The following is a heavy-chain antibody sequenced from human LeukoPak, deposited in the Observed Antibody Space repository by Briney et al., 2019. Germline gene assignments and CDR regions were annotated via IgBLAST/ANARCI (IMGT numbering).Heavy chain of an antibody. V-gene: IGHV4-39*01. J-gene: IGHJ5*02. CDR3: AQSLGSSTWFGNWFDP. D-gene: IGHD6-13*01. CDR1: GGSISSSSYS. Sequence: PSETLSLTCTVSGGSISSSSYSWGWIRRPPGKGLEWIGSIYFSGSTYYNPSLKSRVTISVDTSKNQFSLKLSSVTAADTAAYYCAQSLGSSTWFGNWFDPWGQGTLVTVSS. CDR2: IYFSGST.